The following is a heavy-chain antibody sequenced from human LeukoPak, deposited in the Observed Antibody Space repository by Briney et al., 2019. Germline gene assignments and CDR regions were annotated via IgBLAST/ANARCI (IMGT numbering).Heavy chain of an antibody. CDR1: GDSVASNSTA. J-gene: IGHJ3*01. Sequence: SQTLSLNCVISGDSVASNSTACNWIRQSPSRGLEWLGRTYYRSKWYNDYALSMKSRITINPDTSKNQFSLQLNSVTPEDTAVYYCARGGQGDGYSADEAFDFWGQGTMVTVS. CDR2: TYYRSKWYN. V-gene: IGHV6-1*01. D-gene: IGHD5-24*01. CDR3: ARGGQGDGYSADEAFDF.